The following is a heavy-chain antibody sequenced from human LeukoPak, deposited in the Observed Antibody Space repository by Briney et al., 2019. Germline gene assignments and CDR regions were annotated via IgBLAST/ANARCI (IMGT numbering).Heavy chain of an antibody. CDR2: IKEDGSAK. V-gene: IGHV3-7*05. CDR3: AKAPNTSNWSNNWFNP. CDR1: GFMFSSYW. Sequence: GGSLRLSCAASGFMFSSYWMNWVRQAPGKGLEWVANIKEDGSAKYYVDSVKGRFTISRDNAKNSLYLQMNSLRAEDTAIYYCAKAPNTSNWSNNWFNPWGQGTLVTVSS. J-gene: IGHJ5*02. D-gene: IGHD6-13*01.